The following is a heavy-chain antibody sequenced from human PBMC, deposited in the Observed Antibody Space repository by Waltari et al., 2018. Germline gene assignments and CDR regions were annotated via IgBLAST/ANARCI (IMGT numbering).Heavy chain of an antibody. J-gene: IGHJ4*02. CDR1: GYNFTNYD. CDR2: SNPGSGNT. V-gene: IGHV1-8*01. Sequence: QVQLVQSGAEVKKPGASVKVSCKASGYNFTNYDISWVRQAAGKGLEWMGWSNPGSGNTGYAQRIQGRVTMTRNTSISTAYRELSSLRSEDTAVYYCARTYYDFWTGSYWVHYFDDWGQGTLVTVSS. D-gene: IGHD3-3*01. CDR3: ARTYYDFWTGSYWVHYFDD.